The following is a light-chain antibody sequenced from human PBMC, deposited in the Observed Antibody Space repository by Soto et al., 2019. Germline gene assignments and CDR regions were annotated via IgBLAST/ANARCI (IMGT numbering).Light chain of an antibody. CDR1: SSDVGGYNY. Sequence: QSALTQPASVSGSPGQSITLSCPGTSSDVGGYNYVSWYQQHPGIAPKLMIYEVSNRPPGVSNRFSGSKSGNTASLTISGLQADDWAGYYCSSSTSSRTWVFGGGTKLTVL. CDR3: SSSTSSRTWV. CDR2: EVS. J-gene: IGLJ3*02. V-gene: IGLV2-14*01.